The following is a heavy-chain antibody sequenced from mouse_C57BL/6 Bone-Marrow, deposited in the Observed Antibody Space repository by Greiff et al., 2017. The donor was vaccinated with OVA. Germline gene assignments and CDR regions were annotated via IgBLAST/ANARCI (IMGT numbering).Heavy chain of an antibody. CDR3: ARDGRRGYAMDY. Sequence: DVHLVESGGGLVKPGGSLKLSCAASGFTFSSYAMSWVRQTPEKRLEWVATISDGGSYTYYPDNVKGRFTISRDNAKNNLYLQMSHLKSEDTAMDYCARDGRRGYAMDYWGQGTSVTVSS. CDR1: GFTFSSYA. CDR2: ISDGGSYT. J-gene: IGHJ4*01. V-gene: IGHV5-4*01.